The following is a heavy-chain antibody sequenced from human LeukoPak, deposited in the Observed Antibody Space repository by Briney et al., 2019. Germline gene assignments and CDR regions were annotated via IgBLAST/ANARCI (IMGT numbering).Heavy chain of an antibody. V-gene: IGHV5-51*01. CDR3: ARRQGCSSSSCPPDS. CDR1: GYSFTTYW. Sequence: GESLKISCKGSGYSFTTYWIGWVRQMPGKGLEWMGIIYPGDSDTRYSPSFQGQVTMSADKSINTAYLQWSSLKASDTAMYYCARRQGCSSSSCPPDSWGQGTLVTVSS. D-gene: IGHD2-15*01. CDR2: IYPGDSDT. J-gene: IGHJ4*02.